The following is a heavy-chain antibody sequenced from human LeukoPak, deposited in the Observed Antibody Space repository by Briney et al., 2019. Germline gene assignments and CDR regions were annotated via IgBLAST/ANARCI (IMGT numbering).Heavy chain of an antibody. J-gene: IGHJ5*02. D-gene: IGHD3-3*01. CDR3: AEVQHFGVDWFDP. CDR2: IRYDGSNK. V-gene: IGHV3-30*02. Sequence: GGSLRLSCAASGFTFSSYGMHWVRQAPGKGLEWVAFIRYDGSNKYYADSVKGRFTISRDNSKNTLYLQMNSLRAEDTAVYYCAEVQHFGVDWFDPWGQGTLVTVSS. CDR1: GFTFSSYG.